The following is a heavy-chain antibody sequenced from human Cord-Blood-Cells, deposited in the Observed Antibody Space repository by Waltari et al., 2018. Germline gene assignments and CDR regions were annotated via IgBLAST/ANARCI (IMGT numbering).Heavy chain of an antibody. CDR2: ISAYNGNT. CDR1: GYTFTSYG. V-gene: IGHV1-18*01. D-gene: IGHD3-3*01. CDR3: ARDQGFWSGLRLYYYYGMDV. J-gene: IGHJ6*02. Sequence: QVQLVQSGAEVKKPGASVKVSCKASGYTFTSYGISWVRPAPGQGLEWMEWISAYNGNTNYAQKLQGRVTMTTDTSTSTAYMELRSLRSDDTAVYYCARDQGFWSGLRLYYYYGMDVWGQGTTVTVSS.